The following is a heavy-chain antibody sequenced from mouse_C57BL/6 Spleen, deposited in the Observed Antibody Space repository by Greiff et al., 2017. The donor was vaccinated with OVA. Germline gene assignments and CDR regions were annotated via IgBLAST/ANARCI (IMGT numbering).Heavy chain of an antibody. J-gene: IGHJ1*03. CDR1: GYTFTSYG. V-gene: IGHV1-81*01. CDR2: IYPRSGNT. CDR3: ARVPYYYGSSHWYFDV. D-gene: IGHD1-1*01. Sequence: QVHVKQSGAELARPGASVKLSCKASGYTFTSYGISWVKQRTGQGLEWIGEIYPRSGNTYYNEKFKGKATLTADKSSSTAYMELRSLTSEDSAVYFCARVPYYYGSSHWYFDVWGTGTTVTVSS.